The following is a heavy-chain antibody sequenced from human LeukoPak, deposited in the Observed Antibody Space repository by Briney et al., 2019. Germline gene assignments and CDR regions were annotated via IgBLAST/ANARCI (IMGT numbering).Heavy chain of an antibody. CDR3: AGGFWSASVY. Sequence: GGSLRLSCIASGFTFSNYSMSWVRQAPGKGLEWVAYISGSAINVSYTDSVKGRFTISRDNAKNSLYLQMNSLRVEDTAVYYCAGGFWSASVYWGQGTLVTVSS. V-gene: IGHV3-48*01. D-gene: IGHD3-3*01. J-gene: IGHJ4*02. CDR1: GFTFSNYS. CDR2: ISGSAINV.